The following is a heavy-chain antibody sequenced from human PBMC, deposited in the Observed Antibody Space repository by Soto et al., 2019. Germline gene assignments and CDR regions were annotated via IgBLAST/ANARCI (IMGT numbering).Heavy chain of an antibody. CDR1: GYTFASYA. J-gene: IGHJ4*02. V-gene: IGHV1-3*01. Sequence: ASVKVSCKASGYTFASYAMHWVRQAPGQRLEWMGWINAGNGNTKYSQKFQGRVTITRDTSASTAYMELSSLRSEDTAVYYCAISSGWYYVSYWGQGTLVTVSS. CDR2: INAGNGNT. D-gene: IGHD6-19*01. CDR3: AISSGWYYVSY.